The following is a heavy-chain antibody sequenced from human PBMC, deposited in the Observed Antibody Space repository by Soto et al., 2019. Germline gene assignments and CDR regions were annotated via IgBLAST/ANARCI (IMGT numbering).Heavy chain of an antibody. Sequence: EVQLLESGGGLVQPGGSLRLSCAASGFTLSNYGMNWVRQAPGKGLEWVSGISGSDGSTYYADSVKGRFTISRDNSKNSLYLQMNTQRAEDTAVYYCAKDKYYDGGQGTLVTVSS. CDR3: AKDKYYD. D-gene: IGHD3-22*01. J-gene: IGHJ4*02. CDR2: ISGSDGST. V-gene: IGHV3-23*01. CDR1: GFTLSNYG.